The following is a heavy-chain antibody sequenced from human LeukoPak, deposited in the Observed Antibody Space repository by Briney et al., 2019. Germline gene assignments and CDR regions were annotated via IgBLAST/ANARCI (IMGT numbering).Heavy chain of an antibody. CDR2: IWYDGSNK. CDR3: AKGAGSYYYDSSGSRFDY. CDR1: GFTFSSYG. D-gene: IGHD3-22*01. J-gene: IGHJ4*02. V-gene: IGHV3-33*06. Sequence: PGRSLRLSCAASGFTFSSYGMHWVRRAPGKGLEWVAVIWYDGSNKYYADSVKGRFTISRDNSKNTLYLQMNSLRAEDTAVYYCAKGAGSYYYDSSGSRFDYWGQGTLVTVSS.